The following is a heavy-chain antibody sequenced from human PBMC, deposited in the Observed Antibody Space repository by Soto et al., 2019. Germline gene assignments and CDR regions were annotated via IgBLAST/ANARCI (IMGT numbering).Heavy chain of an antibody. CDR2: ILYDGSDK. V-gene: IGHV3-30*18. CDR1: GFTFSNYG. Sequence: QVQLVESGGGVVQPGRSLRLSCAASGFTFSNYGMHWVRQAPGKGLEWVAFILYDGSDKYFADSVKGRFTISRDNSKNTLDLQINSLRADDTAVYYCAKDRIVMIRGVMNYYGMDVWGQGTTVTVSS. J-gene: IGHJ6*02. D-gene: IGHD3-10*01. CDR3: AKDRIVMIRGVMNYYGMDV.